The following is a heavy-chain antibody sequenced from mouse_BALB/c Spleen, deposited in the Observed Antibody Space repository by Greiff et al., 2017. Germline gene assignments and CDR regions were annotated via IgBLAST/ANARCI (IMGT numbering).Heavy chain of an antibody. Sequence: EVQLQESGGDLVKPGGSLKLSCAASGFTFSSYGMSWVRQTPDKRLEWVATISSGGSYTYYPDSVKGRFTISRDNAKNTLYLQMSSLKSEDTAMYYCAREEITTASDYWGQGTTLTVSS. CDR1: GFTFSSYG. CDR3: AREEITTASDY. CDR2: ISSGGSYT. J-gene: IGHJ2*01. V-gene: IGHV5-6*01. D-gene: IGHD1-2*01.